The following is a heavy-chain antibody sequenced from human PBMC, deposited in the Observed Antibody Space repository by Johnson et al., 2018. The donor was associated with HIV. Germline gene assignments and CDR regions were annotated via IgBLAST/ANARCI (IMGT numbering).Heavy chain of an antibody. CDR1: GFTFDYYA. Sequence: VPPVESGGGLLQPGRSLSLSSAPSGFTFDYYAMHWVRQAPGKGLEWVSGPSWNSGSIGYAHSVNCRFTTSTDNAKNSLYLQMNSLRAEATALYYCAKDNDVLQQLVVGSGDAFDIWGQGTMVTVSS. CDR3: AKDNDVLQQLVVGSGDAFDI. J-gene: IGHJ3*02. D-gene: IGHD6-13*01. CDR2: PSWNSGSI. V-gene: IGHV3-9*01.